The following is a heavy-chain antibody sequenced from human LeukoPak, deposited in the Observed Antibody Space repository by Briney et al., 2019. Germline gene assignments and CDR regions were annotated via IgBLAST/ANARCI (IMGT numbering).Heavy chain of an antibody. D-gene: IGHD1-26*01. Sequence: ASVKVSCKASGYTFTSYGISWVRQAPGQGLEWMGWISAYNGNTNYAQKLQGRDTMTTDTSTSTAYMELRSLRSDDTAVYYCARRSQVGATLYYYYYMDVWGKGTTVTVSS. CDR3: ARRSQVGATLYYYYYMDV. V-gene: IGHV1-18*01. J-gene: IGHJ6*03. CDR2: ISAYNGNT. CDR1: GYTFTSYG.